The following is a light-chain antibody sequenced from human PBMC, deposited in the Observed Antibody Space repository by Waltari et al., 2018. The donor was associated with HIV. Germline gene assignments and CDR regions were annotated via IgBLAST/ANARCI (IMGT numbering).Light chain of an antibody. CDR1: SSDVGDYNY. CDR2: DVN. V-gene: IGLV2-11*01. J-gene: IGLJ3*02. Sequence: QSALTQPRSASGSPGQSVTISCPGTSSDVGDYNYVAWYQQHPGKAPKLMMFDVNKRPSGVPDRFSGSKSGNTASLTISGLQAEDEADYYCCSYADDYTWVFGGGTKLTVL. CDR3: CSYADDYTWV.